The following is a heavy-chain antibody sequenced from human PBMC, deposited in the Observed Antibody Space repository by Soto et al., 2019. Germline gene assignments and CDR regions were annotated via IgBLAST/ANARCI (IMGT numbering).Heavy chain of an antibody. J-gene: IGHJ5*02. Sequence: SDTLSLTFTVPGCSISRYYCSWIRQPPGKGLDWIGYISYSGNTNYNPSLKSRVTISVDTSRNQFSLNLNSVTAADTAVYYCARLYGYSGEPSWGQGTLVTVS. CDR1: GCSISRYY. V-gene: IGHV4-59*08. D-gene: IGHD5-18*01. CDR2: ISYSGNT. CDR3: ARLYGYSGEPS.